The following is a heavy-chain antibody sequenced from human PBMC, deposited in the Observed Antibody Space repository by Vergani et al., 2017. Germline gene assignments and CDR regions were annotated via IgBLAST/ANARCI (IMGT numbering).Heavy chain of an antibody. D-gene: IGHD3-22*01. Sequence: EVQLLESGGGLVQPGGSLRLSCAGSGFTFINYDMAWVRQAPGKGLEWVSSISGRSDRTYYADSVKGRFTFSRDKSKSMLYLQMNSLRAEDTAVYYCAKVEHYVVSDYAPPYYFDYWGQGTRVTVSS. CDR3: AKVEHYVVSDYAPPYYFDY. CDR2: ISGRSDRT. V-gene: IGHV3-23*01. CDR1: GFTFINYD. J-gene: IGHJ4*02.